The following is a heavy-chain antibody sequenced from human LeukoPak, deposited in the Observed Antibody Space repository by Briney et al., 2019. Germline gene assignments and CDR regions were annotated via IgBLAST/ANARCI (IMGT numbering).Heavy chain of an antibody. CDR1: GFTFSSYA. CDR2: ISSSGSTI. J-gene: IGHJ6*02. D-gene: IGHD3-16*01. Sequence: PGRSLRLSCAASGFTFSSYAMHWVRQAPGKGLEWVSYISSSGSTIYYADSVKGRFTISRDNAKNSLYLQMNSLRAEDTAVYYCARDGAGVTYYYYGMDVWGQGTTVTVSS. V-gene: IGHV3-48*03. CDR3: ARDGAGVTYYYYGMDV.